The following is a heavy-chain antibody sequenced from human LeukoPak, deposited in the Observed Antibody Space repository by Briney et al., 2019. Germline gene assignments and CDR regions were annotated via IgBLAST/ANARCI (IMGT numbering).Heavy chain of an antibody. J-gene: IGHJ3*02. CDR1: GFTFSSYE. V-gene: IGHV3-48*03. CDR2: ISSSGSTI. D-gene: IGHD2-21*02. Sequence: GGSLRLSCAASGFTFSSYEMNWVRQAPGKGLEWVSYISSSGSTIYYADSVKGRFTISRDNAKNSLYLQMNSLRAEDTAVYYCARAYCGGDCYWVDAFDIWGQGTMVTVSS. CDR3: ARAYCGGDCYWVDAFDI.